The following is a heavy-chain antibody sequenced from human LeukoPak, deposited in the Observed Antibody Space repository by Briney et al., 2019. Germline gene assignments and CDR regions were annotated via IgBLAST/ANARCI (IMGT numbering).Heavy chain of an antibody. D-gene: IGHD3-22*01. V-gene: IGHV3-30*03. CDR1: GFTFSSYG. J-gene: IGHJ6*02. CDR2: ISYDGSNK. CDR3: ARGIVVAGPPNYYYYGMDV. Sequence: GALRLSCAASGFTFSSYGMHWVRQAPGKGLEWVAVISYDGSNKYYADSVKGRFTISRDNSKNTLYLQMNSLRAEDTAVYYCARGIVVAGPPNYYYYGMDVWGQGTTVTVSS.